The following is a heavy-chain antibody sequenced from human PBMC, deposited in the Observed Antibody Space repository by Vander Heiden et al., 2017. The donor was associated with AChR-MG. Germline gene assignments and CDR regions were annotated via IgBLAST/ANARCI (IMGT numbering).Heavy chain of an antibody. CDR2: INHTGST. CDR1: GGSFSSHY. Sequence: QVQLQQWGAGLLKPSETLSPTCGVSGGSFSSHYWTWLRETPGKGLEWIGEINHTGSTNRNPSLESRVTLSIDTSKKQFSLKLSSVTAADTAVYFCARRGYYDGTSYYYYWGQGTLVTVSS. D-gene: IGHD3-22*01. V-gene: IGHV4-34*01. J-gene: IGHJ4*02. CDR3: ARRGYYDGTSYYYY.